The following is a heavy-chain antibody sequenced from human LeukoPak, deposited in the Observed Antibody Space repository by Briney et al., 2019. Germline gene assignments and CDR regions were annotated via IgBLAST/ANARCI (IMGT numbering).Heavy chain of an antibody. D-gene: IGHD3-10*01. V-gene: IGHV3-23*01. Sequence: PGGSLRLSCAASGFTFSRYAMNWVRQAPGKGLEWVSSISDSGGNTDYADSVKGRFTISRDNSKNTLYLQMNSLRAEDTAVYYCAKDFRNYYGSGSYYNYWGQGTLVTVSS. J-gene: IGHJ4*02. CDR1: GFTFSRYA. CDR2: ISDSGGNT. CDR3: AKDFRNYYGSGSYYNY.